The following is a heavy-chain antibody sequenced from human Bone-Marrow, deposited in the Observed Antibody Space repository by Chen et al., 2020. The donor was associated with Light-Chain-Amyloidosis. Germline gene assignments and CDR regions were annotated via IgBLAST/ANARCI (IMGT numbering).Heavy chain of an antibody. CDR2: INPSGGST. D-gene: IGHD2-2*01. Sequence: QVQLVQSGAEVKEPGASVKVSCQASGYTFTYYPMNWVRQAPGQGLEWMGRINPSGGSTFYAQKFQCRVTMTRDTSTSTVYMELTSLRSDDTAVYYCAREGEDANLDWFDPWGQGTLVTVSS. J-gene: IGHJ5*02. V-gene: IGHV1-46*01. CDR1: GYTFTYYP. CDR3: AREGEDANLDWFDP.